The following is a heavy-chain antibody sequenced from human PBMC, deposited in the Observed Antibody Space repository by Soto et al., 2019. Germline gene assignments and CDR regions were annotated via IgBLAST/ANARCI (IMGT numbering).Heavy chain of an antibody. J-gene: IGHJ5*02. D-gene: IGHD2-2*01. CDR3: AHRGYQMRFLP. CDR2: IHWHDDK. Sequence: SGPTLLNPTHTLTLTWTCSGFSLRTSAVGVGWIRQPPGKALECLALIHWHDDKPYSPCLKSRLTITKDTSKNQVGLTRTNMDPVETARNYGAHRGYQMRFLPWGTGSLVTV. CDR1: GFSLRTSAVG. V-gene: IGHV2-5*01.